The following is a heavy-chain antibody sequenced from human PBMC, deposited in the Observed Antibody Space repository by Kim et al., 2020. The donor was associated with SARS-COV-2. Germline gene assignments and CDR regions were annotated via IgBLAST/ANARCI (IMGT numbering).Heavy chain of an antibody. D-gene: IGHD3-10*01. Sequence: ADSGKGRFTISRDNSKNTLYLQMNSLRAEDTAVYYCAKGGGIWFGESFDYWGQGTLVTVSA. CDR3: AKGGGIWFGESFDY. J-gene: IGHJ4*02. V-gene: IGHV3-30*02.